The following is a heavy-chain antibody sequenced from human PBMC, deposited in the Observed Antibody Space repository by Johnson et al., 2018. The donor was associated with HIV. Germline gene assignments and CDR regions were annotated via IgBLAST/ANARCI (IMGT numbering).Heavy chain of an antibody. CDR3: AKFVGAGSYDAFDI. D-gene: IGHD1-26*01. Sequence: VQLVESGGGVVQPGGSLRLSCAASGFTFSTYGMYWVRQAPGKGLEWVAVISYDGSNKYYADSVKGRFTISRDNAKNSLYLQMNSLRAEDTAVYYCAKFVGAGSYDAFDIWGQGTMVTVSS. CDR1: GFTFSTYG. J-gene: IGHJ3*02. V-gene: IGHV3-30-3*02. CDR2: ISYDGSNK.